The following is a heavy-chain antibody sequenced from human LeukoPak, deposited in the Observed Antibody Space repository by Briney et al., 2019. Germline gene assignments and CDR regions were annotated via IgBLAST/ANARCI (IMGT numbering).Heavy chain of an antibody. CDR1: GGSFSGYY. CDR2: INHSGST. CDR3: AREPGLLWFGETDY. D-gene: IGHD3-10*01. J-gene: IGHJ4*02. Sequence: SETLSLTCAVYGGSFSGYYWSWIRQPRGKGLEWIGEINHSGSTNYNPSLKSRVTISVDTSKNQFSLKLGSVTAADTAVYYCAREPGLLWFGETDYWGQGTLVTVSS. V-gene: IGHV4-34*01.